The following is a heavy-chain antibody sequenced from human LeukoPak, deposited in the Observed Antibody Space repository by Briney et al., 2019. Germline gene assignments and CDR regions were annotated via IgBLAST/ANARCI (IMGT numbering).Heavy chain of an antibody. CDR1: GFTLSTYA. J-gene: IGHJ4*02. D-gene: IGHD4-17*01. Sequence: GGSLRLSCAASGFTLSTYAMHWVRQAPGKGLEWVALIWYDGNNKYYADSVKGRFTISKDNSKNTLYLQMNSLRAEDTAVYYCARDRGFTTVTVEYWGRGTLVTVSS. V-gene: IGHV3-33*01. CDR3: ARDRGFTTVTVEY. CDR2: IWYDGNNK.